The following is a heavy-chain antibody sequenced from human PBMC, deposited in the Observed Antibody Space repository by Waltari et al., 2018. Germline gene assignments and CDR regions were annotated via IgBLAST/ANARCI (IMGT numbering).Heavy chain of an antibody. D-gene: IGHD1-26*01. J-gene: IGHJ4*02. CDR3: ARVGIVGVHFDY. CDR2: IIPILGIA. CDR1: GGPFSSYA. Sequence: QVQLVQSGAEVKKPGSSVKVSCQASGGPFSSYAITWVRQAPGQGLEWMGGIIPILGIANYAQKFQGRVTITADESTSTAYMELSSLRSEDTAVYYCARVGIVGVHFDYWGQGTLVTVSS. V-gene: IGHV1-69*04.